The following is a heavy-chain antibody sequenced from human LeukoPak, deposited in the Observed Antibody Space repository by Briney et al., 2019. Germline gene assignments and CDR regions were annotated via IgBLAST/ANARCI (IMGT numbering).Heavy chain of an antibody. CDR3: ARDSPYSYYNYYMDV. V-gene: IGHV4-59*01. D-gene: IGHD2-21*01. CDR1: GGSISSYY. CDR2: IYWTGST. Sequence: SETLSLTCNVSGGSISSYYWSWIRQPPGKGLEWIGYIYWTGSTKYNPSLKSRVTISVDTSKTHFSLKLGSVTAADTAVYYCARDSPYSYYNYYMDVWGKGTTVTVSS. J-gene: IGHJ6*03.